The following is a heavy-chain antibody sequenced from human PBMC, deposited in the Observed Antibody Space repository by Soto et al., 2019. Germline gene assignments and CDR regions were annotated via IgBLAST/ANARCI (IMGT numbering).Heavy chain of an antibody. Sequence: EVQLLESGGGLVQPGGSLKLSCAASGFTFSNYAMSWVRQAPGKGLEWVSGITDRGGSTFYADSVKGRFTISRDNSKNTLYLHMNSLRAEDTAVYYCAKDRRYNWTPFPVCFDSWGQGTLVTVSS. D-gene: IGHD1-20*01. CDR3: AKDRRYNWTPFPVCFDS. J-gene: IGHJ5*01. V-gene: IGHV3-23*01. CDR1: GFTFSNYA. CDR2: ITDRGGST.